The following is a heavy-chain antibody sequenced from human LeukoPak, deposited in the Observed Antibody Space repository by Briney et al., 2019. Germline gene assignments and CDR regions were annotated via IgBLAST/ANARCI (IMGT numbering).Heavy chain of an antibody. V-gene: IGHV3-23*01. CDR2: MSSSDDGR. J-gene: IGHJ6*03. Sequence: PGGSLRLSCATSGFSFSSYAMSWVRQAPGKGLEWVSAMSSSDDGRYYAASVRGRFTISRDTSKNTLYLQMNSLRAEDTAVYYCAKGNGDYPSYYYYYMDVWGKGPRSPFP. D-gene: IGHD4-17*01. CDR1: GFSFSSYA. CDR3: AKGNGDYPSYYYYYMDV.